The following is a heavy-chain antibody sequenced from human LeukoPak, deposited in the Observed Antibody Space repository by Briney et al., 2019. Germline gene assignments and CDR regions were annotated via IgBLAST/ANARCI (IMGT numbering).Heavy chain of an antibody. CDR3: ARDQIPMIVVVITGGSAFDI. Sequence: SETLSLTCTVSGGSISSSSYYWGWIRQPPGKGLEWIGSIYYSGSTYYNPSLKSRVTISVDTSKNQFSLKLSSVTAADTAVYYCARDQIPMIVVVITGGSAFDIWGQGTMVTVSS. CDR2: IYYSGST. CDR1: GGSISSSSYY. V-gene: IGHV4-39*07. J-gene: IGHJ3*02. D-gene: IGHD3-22*01.